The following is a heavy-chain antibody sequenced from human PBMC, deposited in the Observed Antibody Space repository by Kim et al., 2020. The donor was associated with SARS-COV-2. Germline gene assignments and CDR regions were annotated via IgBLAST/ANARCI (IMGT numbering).Heavy chain of an antibody. Sequence: SETLSLTCTVSGGSISSSSYYWGWIRQPPGKGLEWIGSIYYSGSTYYNPSLKSRVTISVDTSKNQFSLKLSSVTAADTAVYYCAVGIAVAGTSSDYWGQGTLVTVSS. V-gene: IGHV4-39*01. CDR2: IYYSGST. J-gene: IGHJ4*02. CDR1: GGSISSSSYY. CDR3: AVGIAVAGTSSDY. D-gene: IGHD6-19*01.